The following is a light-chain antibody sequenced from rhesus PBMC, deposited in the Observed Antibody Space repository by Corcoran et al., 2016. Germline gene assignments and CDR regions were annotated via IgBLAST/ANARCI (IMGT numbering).Light chain of an antibody. V-gene: IGKV3-42*03. Sequence: EILLTQSPATLSLSPGERATLSCRASQSVSRSLAWYRQKPEQPPRLLNDDASKRATGIPDRFRGSGSGTDFPLPISSLEPEDFAVYYCHQYSNWWTFGQGTKVEIK. CDR1: QSVSRS. CDR3: HQYSNWWT. J-gene: IGKJ1*01. CDR2: DAS.